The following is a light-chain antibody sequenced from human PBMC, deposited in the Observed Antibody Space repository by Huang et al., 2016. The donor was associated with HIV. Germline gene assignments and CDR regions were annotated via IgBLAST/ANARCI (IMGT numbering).Light chain of an antibody. J-gene: IGKJ4*02. CDR1: PDISTS. CDR2: AES. Sequence: AVQLTQFPSSLSASVGDRVLITCRASPDISTSLAWYQQKPGMAPKILLSAESKLQSGVSSRVSGDSAAAYFALFITNVQPEVVATYYCQQLHDYPVTFGRGTRLDIK. CDR3: QQLHDYPVT. V-gene: IGKV1D-13*01.